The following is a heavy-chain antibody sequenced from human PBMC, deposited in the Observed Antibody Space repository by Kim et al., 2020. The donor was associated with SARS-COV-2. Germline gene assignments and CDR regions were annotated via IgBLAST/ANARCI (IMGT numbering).Heavy chain of an antibody. V-gene: IGHV4-34*01. CDR2: T. CDR3: AGGEQLVPDY. J-gene: IGHJ4*02. Sequence: TTSNPSLRSRVTISVDTSKNQFSLKLSSVTAADTAVYYCAGGEQLVPDYWGQGTLVTVSS. D-gene: IGHD6-6*01.